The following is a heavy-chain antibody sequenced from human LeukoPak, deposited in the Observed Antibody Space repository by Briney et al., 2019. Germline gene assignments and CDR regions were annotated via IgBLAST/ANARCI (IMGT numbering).Heavy chain of an antibody. Sequence: GESLKISCKGSGYSFTSYWIGWVRQMPGKGLEWMGIIYPDDSDIRYSPSFQGQVTFSADKSISTAYLQWSSLKASDSAIYYCARRGIREGYNYADSWGQGTLVTVSS. V-gene: IGHV5-51*01. D-gene: IGHD5-24*01. J-gene: IGHJ4*02. CDR1: GYSFTSYW. CDR3: ARRGIREGYNYADS. CDR2: IYPDDSDI.